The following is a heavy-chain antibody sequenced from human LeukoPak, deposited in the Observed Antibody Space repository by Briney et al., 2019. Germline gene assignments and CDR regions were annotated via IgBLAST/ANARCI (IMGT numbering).Heavy chain of an antibody. Sequence: PGGSLRLSCAVSGFTFSRYSLNWVRQAPGKGLEWVSYISSSSTTIYYTDSVKGRFTISRDNAKNSLYLQMNSLRAEDTAMYYCARDSGYCSGGSCYSGEFGYWGQGTLVTVSS. CDR3: ARDSGYCSGGSCYSGEFGY. CDR1: GFTFSRYS. D-gene: IGHD2-15*01. CDR2: ISSSSTTI. V-gene: IGHV3-48*01. J-gene: IGHJ4*02.